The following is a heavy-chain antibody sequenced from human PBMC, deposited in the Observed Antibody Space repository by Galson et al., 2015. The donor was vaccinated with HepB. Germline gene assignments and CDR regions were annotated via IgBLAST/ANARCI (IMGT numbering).Heavy chain of an antibody. Sequence: SVKVSCKASEGTFTNYALSWVRQAPGQGLEWMGGIIPILHTPNYAQKFQGRVTISTDESTSTVYMELSSLRSEDTAFYYCAREGHYYDSRGYYGVFDIWGQGTMVTVSS. CDR3: AREGHYYDSRGYYGVFDI. J-gene: IGHJ3*02. V-gene: IGHV1-69*05. D-gene: IGHD3-22*01. CDR2: IIPILHTP. CDR1: EGTFTNYA.